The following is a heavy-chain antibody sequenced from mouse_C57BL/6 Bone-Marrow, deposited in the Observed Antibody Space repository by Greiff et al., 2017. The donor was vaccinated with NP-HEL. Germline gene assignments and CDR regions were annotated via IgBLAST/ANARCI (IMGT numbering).Heavy chain of an antibody. V-gene: IGHV1-82*01. CDR1: GYAFSSSW. CDR2: FYPGDGDT. J-gene: IGHJ3*01. D-gene: IGHD1-1*01. Sequence: VQVVESGPELVKPGASVKISCKASGYAFSSSWMNWVKQRPGKGLEWIGRFYPGDGDTNYNGKFKGKATLTADKSSSTAYMQLSSLTSEDSAVYFCGRDYYGRGFAYWAKGLWSLSLQ. CDR3: GRDYYGRGFAY.